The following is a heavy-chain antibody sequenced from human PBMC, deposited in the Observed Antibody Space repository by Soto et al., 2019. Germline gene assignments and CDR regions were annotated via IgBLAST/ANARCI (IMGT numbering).Heavy chain of an antibody. CDR3: AKAAVVYDYNGKGFYY. V-gene: IGHV3-30*18. CDR1: GFTFSSYG. CDR2: ISYDGSNK. D-gene: IGHD3-16*01. Sequence: QVQLVESGGGVVQPGRSLRLSCAASGFTFSSYGMHWVRQAPGKGLEWVAVISYDGSNKYYADSVKGRFTISRDNSKNTLYLQMNSLRAEDTAVYYCAKAAVVYDYNGKGFYYWGQGTLVTVSS. J-gene: IGHJ4*02.